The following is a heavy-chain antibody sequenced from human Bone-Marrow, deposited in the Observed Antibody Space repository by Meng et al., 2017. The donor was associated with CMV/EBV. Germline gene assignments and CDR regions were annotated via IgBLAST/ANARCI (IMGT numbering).Heavy chain of an antibody. Sequence: GGSLRLSCAASGFTFSSYAMHWVRQAPGKGLEWVAVISYDGSNKYYADSVKGRFTISRDNAKNSLYLQMNSLRAEDTAVYYCARDRCSSTSCPVDYWGQGTLVTVSS. J-gene: IGHJ4*02. CDR3: ARDRCSSTSCPVDY. CDR1: GFTFSSYA. CDR2: ISYDGSNK. D-gene: IGHD2-2*01. V-gene: IGHV3-30*04.